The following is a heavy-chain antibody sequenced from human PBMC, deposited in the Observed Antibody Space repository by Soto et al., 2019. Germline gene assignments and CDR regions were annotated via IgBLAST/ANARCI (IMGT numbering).Heavy chain of an antibody. CDR3: ARHGRYSNYDYYYYGMDV. V-gene: IGHV4-39*01. Sequence: QLQLQESGPGLVKPSATLSLTCTVSGGSISSSSYYWGWIRKPPGKGVEWIGSIYYSGSTYYNPSLKSRVTISGDTSKNHFSLKLSSVTAADTAVYYCARHGRYSNYDYYYYGMDVWCQGTTVTVSS. CDR1: GGSISSSSYY. D-gene: IGHD4-4*01. CDR2: IYYSGST. J-gene: IGHJ6*02.